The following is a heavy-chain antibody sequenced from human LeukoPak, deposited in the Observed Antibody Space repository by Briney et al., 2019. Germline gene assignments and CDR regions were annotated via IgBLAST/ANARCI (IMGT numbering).Heavy chain of an antibody. CDR1: GGSFSGYY. D-gene: IGHD6-13*01. V-gene: IGHV4-34*01. CDR3: ARVAAAGTIDY. J-gene: IGHJ4*02. Sequence: SETLSLTCAVYGGSFSGYYWSWIRQPPGKGLEWIGEINHSGSTNYNPSPKSRVTISVDTSKNQFSLKLSSVTAADTAVYYCARVAAAGTIDYWGQGTLVTVSS. CDR2: INHSGST.